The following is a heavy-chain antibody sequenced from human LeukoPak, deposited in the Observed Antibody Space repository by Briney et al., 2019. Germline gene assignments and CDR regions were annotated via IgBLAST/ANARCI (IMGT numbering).Heavy chain of an antibody. CDR3: ASNLGELSLAAFGY. V-gene: IGHV3-74*01. D-gene: IGHD3-16*02. CDR1: GFTFSSYW. Sequence: PGGSLRLSCAASGFTFSSYWMHWVRQAPGKGLVWVSRINSDGSRTNSADSVKGRFTISRDNAKNTRYLQMHSLRAEDRAVYYCASNLGELSLAAFGYWGQGTLVTVSS. J-gene: IGHJ4*02. CDR2: INSDGSRT.